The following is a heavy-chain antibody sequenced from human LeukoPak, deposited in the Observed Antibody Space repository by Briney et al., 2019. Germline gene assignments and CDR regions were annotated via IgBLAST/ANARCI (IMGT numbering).Heavy chain of an antibody. CDR1: GGTFSSYA. Sequence: SVKVSCKASGGTFSSYAISWVRQAPGQGLEWMGGIIPIFGTANYAQKFQGRVTITTDESTSTAYMELSSVRSEDTAVYYCARAGEQIGYYFDYWGQGTLVTVSS. CDR3: ARAGEQIGYYFDY. V-gene: IGHV1-69*05. CDR2: IIPIFGTA. D-gene: IGHD4-17*01. J-gene: IGHJ4*02.